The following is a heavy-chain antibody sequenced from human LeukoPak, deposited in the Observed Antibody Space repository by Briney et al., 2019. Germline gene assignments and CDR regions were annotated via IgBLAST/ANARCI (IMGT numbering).Heavy chain of an antibody. CDR3: ASHYGSGSFYSPFDY. J-gene: IGHJ4*02. V-gene: IGHV4-34*01. Sequence: PSETLSLTCAVYGGSFSGYYWSWIRQPPGKGLEWIGEINHSGSANYNPSLKSRVTISVDTSKNQFSLKLSSVTAADTAVYYCASHYGSGSFYSPFDYWGQGTLVTVSS. CDR2: INHSGSA. CDR1: GGSFSGYY. D-gene: IGHD3-10*01.